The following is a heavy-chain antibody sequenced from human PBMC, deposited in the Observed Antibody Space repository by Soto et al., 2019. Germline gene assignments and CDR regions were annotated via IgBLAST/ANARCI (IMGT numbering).Heavy chain of an antibody. Sequence: QVQLQQWGAGLLKPSETLSLTCAVYGGSFSGYYWSWIRQPPGKGLEWIGEINHSGSTNYNPSLKSRVTISVDTSKNQFSLKLSSVTAADTAVYYCARGQFLSYCSSTSCHRRYNWFDPWGQGTLVTVSS. CDR2: INHSGST. J-gene: IGHJ5*02. D-gene: IGHD2-2*01. CDR1: GGSFSGYY. V-gene: IGHV4-34*01. CDR3: ARGQFLSYCSSTSCHRRYNWFDP.